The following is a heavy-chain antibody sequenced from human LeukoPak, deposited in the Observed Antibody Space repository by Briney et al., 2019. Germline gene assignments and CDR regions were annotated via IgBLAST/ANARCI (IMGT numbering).Heavy chain of an antibody. CDR3: TRPFYYDSSRNAFDV. Sequence: GGSLQLSCAASGFTFSGSAMHWVRQASGKGLEWVGRIRSKPNSYATAYGESVKGRFTISRDDSKNTTYLQMNSLKTEDTAVYYCTRPFYYDSSRNAFDVWGQGTMVTVSS. J-gene: IGHJ3*01. D-gene: IGHD3-22*01. CDR1: GFTFSGSA. CDR2: IRSKPNSYAT. V-gene: IGHV3-73*01.